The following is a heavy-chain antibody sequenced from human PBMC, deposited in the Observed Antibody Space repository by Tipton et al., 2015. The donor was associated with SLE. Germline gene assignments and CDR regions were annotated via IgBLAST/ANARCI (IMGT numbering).Heavy chain of an antibody. CDR2: IRADGSEK. CDR3: VRLEWVSPAD. D-gene: IGHD3-3*01. J-gene: IGHJ4*02. V-gene: IGHV3-7*01. Sequence: SLRLSCVGSGFMFSGHWMNWVRQAPGKGLEWVASIRADGSEKGSIDSETGRFIVSRDNARNSIYLQISNLRVEDTAVYFCVRLEWVSPADWGQGTLVTVSS. CDR1: GFMFSGHW.